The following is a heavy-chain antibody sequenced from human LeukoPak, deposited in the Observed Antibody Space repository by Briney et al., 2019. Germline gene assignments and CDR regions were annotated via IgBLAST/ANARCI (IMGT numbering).Heavy chain of an antibody. CDR3: ARGRHYYDSSGYPIDY. CDR2: IYHSGST. J-gene: IGHJ4*02. V-gene: IGHV4-30-2*01. CDR1: GGSISSGGYS. D-gene: IGHD3-22*01. Sequence: SQTLSLTCAVSGGSISSGGYSWSWIRQPPGKGLEWIGYIYHSGSTYYNPSLKSRVTISVDRSENQFSLKLSSVTAADTAVYYCARGRHYYDSSGYPIDYWGQGTLVTVSS.